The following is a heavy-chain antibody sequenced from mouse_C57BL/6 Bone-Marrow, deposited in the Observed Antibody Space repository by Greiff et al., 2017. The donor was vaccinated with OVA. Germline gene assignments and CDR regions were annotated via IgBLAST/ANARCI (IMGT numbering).Heavy chain of an antibody. CDR3: AIYYYGSSPLVY. D-gene: IGHD1-1*01. V-gene: IGHV1-19*01. Sequence: VQLKESGPVLVKPGASVKMSCKASGYTFTDYYMNWVKQSHGKSLEWIGVINPYNGGTSYNQKFKGKATLTVDKSSSTAYMELNSLTSEDSAVYYCAIYYYGSSPLVYWGQGTSVTVSS. J-gene: IGHJ4*01. CDR2: INPYNGGT. CDR1: GYTFTDYY.